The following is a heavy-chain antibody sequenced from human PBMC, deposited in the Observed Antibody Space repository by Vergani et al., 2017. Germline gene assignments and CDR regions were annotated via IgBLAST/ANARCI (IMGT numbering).Heavy chain of an antibody. CDR2: INPSGGST. D-gene: IGHD3-22*01. CDR1: GYTFTSYY. Sequence: QVQLVQSGAEVKKPGASVKVSCKASGYTFTSYYMHWVRQAPGQGLEWMGIINPSGGSTSYAQKFQGRVTMTRDTSTSTVYMELSSLRSEDTAVYYCARRGEDSSGHQRGFDPWGQGTLVTVSS. V-gene: IGHV1-46*01. CDR3: ARRGEDSSGHQRGFDP. J-gene: IGHJ5*02.